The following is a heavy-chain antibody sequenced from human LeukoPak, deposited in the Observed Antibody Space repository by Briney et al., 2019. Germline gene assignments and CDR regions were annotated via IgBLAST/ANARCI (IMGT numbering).Heavy chain of an antibody. D-gene: IGHD5-12*01. CDR3: AREPPSWLRNTGYSDY. J-gene: IGHJ4*02. CDR2: ISSSSSYI. Sequence: GGSLRCSCAASRFTFSSYSMNWVRHAPGKGLEWVSSISSSSSYIYYTDSGKVRFTISRDNAKNSLYLQMNSLRAEDTAVYYCAREPPSWLRNTGYSDYWGQGTLVTVSS. V-gene: IGHV3-21*01. CDR1: RFTFSSYS.